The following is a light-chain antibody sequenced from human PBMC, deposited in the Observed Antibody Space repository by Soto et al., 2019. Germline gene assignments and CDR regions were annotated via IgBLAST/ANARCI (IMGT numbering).Light chain of an antibody. Sequence: EIVLTQSPDTLSLSPGERATLSCRASQSVGSNYLAWYQQKPGQAPRLLIYGASNRATGIPARFSGSGSGTDFTLTISRLEPEDFAAYHCQQYGNSPRTLGQGTKLEIK. CDR2: GAS. J-gene: IGKJ2*01. V-gene: IGKV3-20*01. CDR1: QSVGSNY. CDR3: QQYGNSPRT.